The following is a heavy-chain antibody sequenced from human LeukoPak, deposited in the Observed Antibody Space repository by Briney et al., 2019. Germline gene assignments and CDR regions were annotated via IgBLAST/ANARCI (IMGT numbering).Heavy chain of an antibody. CDR2: ISGSGGNT. CDR1: GFTFSNYA. CDR3: ANQYYYESSGYYYFDH. D-gene: IGHD3-22*01. J-gene: IGHJ4*02. V-gene: IGHV3-23*01. Sequence: GGSLSLSCAASGFTFSNYAMSWVRQAPGKGLEWVAAISGSGGNTHYADSVKGRFTISRDNSKNTLYLQMNSLEAEDTSIDYCANQYYYESSGYYYFDHWGQGTLVTVSS.